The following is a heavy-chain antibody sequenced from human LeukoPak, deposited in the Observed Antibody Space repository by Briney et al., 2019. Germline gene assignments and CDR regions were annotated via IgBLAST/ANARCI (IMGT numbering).Heavy chain of an antibody. Sequence: GGSLRLSCAASGFSLSTCWMSWFRQAPGKGLEWVAFIRYDGTHKYYADSVKGRFTISRDNSKNTLYLQMNSLRPEDTAVYYCTKMSGFYPSDYWGQGTLVTVSS. D-gene: IGHD3-22*01. V-gene: IGHV3-30*02. CDR1: GFSLSTCW. J-gene: IGHJ4*02. CDR2: IRYDGTHK. CDR3: TKMSGFYPSDY.